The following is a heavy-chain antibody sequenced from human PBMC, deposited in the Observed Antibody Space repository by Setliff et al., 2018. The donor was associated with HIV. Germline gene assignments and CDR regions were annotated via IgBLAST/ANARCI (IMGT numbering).Heavy chain of an antibody. CDR2: IKSKTSGGTT. J-gene: IGHJ1*01. Sequence: GGSLRLSCAASGLTFTDAWMSWVRQAPGKGLEWVGRIKSKTSGGTTDYGAPVKGRFSISRDDSKNTLYLQMNSLETEDTAIYYCTTARLQLWSEYFQHWGQGNLVTVSS. V-gene: IGHV3-15*01. CDR1: GLTFTDAW. D-gene: IGHD5-18*01. CDR3: TTARLQLWSEYFQH.